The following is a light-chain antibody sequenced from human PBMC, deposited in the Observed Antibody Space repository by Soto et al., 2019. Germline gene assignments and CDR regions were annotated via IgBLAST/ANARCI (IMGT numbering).Light chain of an antibody. V-gene: IGLV2-14*01. CDR1: SSDVGAYNY. CDR3: NSYTSSSTYV. Sequence: QSVLTQPASVSGSPGQSITISCTGTSSDVGAYNYVSWYQQPPGKAPTLMIYDVSNRPSGVSNRFSGSKSGNTASLTISGLQTEDEADYYCNSYTSSSTYVFGTGTKLTVL. CDR2: DVS. J-gene: IGLJ1*01.